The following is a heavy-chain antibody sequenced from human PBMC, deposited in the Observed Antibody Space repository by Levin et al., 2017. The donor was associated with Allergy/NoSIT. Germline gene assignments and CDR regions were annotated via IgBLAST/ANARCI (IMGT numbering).Heavy chain of an antibody. CDR3: ARTDHYGSRQDY. J-gene: IGHJ4*02. V-gene: IGHV4-31*03. CDR1: GGSISSGGYY. D-gene: IGHD3-10*01. CDR2: IYYSGST. Sequence: HSQTLSLTCSVSGGSISSGGYYWSWIRQHPGKGLEWIGNIYYSGSTYYNPSLKSRITISVDTSKNQFSLKLSSVSAADTAVYYCARTDHYGSRQDYWGQGTLVTVSS.